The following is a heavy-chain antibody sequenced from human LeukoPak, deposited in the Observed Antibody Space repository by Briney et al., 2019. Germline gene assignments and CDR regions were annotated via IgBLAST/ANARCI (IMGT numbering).Heavy chain of an antibody. J-gene: IGHJ4*02. CDR2: INPSGASR. Sequence: ASVKVSCKASGYTFTSYYMHWLRQAPGHGLEWMGIINPSGASRSYAQKFQGRVTLTTDTSTSTAYMELRSLRSDDTAVYYCARGPHERSGYPDDWGQGTLVTVSS. D-gene: IGHD3-22*01. CDR3: ARGPHERSGYPDD. V-gene: IGHV1-46*01. CDR1: GYTFTSYY.